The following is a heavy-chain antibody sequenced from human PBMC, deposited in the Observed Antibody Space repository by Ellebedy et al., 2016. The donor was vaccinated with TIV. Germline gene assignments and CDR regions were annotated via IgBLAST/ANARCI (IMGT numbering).Heavy chain of an antibody. J-gene: IGHJ4*02. CDR1: GFTFSSAW. Sequence: GESLKISCAASGFTFSSAWMSWVRQAPGKGLEWVGRIKSRPDGGTTDFAAPLKGRFTISRDDSKNTLYLQMNSLKTEDTAVYYCTAGRLNYYGSGRPLDSWGQGTLVTVSS. V-gene: IGHV3-15*01. CDR3: TAGRLNYYGSGRPLDS. CDR2: IKSRPDGGTT. D-gene: IGHD3-10*01.